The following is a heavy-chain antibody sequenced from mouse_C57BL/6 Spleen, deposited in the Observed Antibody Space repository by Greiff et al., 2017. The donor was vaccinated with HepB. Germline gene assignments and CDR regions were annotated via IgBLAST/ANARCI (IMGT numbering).Heavy chain of an antibody. D-gene: IGHD3-3*01. CDR3: ASRAYWLAY. CDR2: IYPRDGST. V-gene: IGHV1-85*01. J-gene: IGHJ3*01. Sequence: VKLMESGPELVKPGASVKLSCKASGYTFTSYDINWVKQRPGQGLEWIGWIYPRDGSTKYNEKFKGKATLTVDTSSSTAYMELHSLTSEDSAVYFCASRAYWLAYWGQGTLVTVSA. CDR1: GYTFTSYD.